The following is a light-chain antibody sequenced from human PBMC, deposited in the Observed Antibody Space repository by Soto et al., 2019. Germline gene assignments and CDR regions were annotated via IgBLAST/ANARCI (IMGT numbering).Light chain of an antibody. CDR2: LEGSGSY. Sequence: QPVLTQSSSASASLGSSVTLTCTLSSGHISYIIAWHQQQQGKATRYLMKLEGSGSYNKGSGVPDRFSCSSSGADRYLTLSNLQAEDEAYYYCETWDSTTHVFGTGTKVTVL. V-gene: IGLV4-60*03. CDR1: SGHISYI. CDR3: ETWDSTTHV. J-gene: IGLJ1*01.